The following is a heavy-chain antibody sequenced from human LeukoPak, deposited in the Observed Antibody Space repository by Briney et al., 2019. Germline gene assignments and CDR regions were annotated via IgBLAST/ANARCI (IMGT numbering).Heavy chain of an antibody. Sequence: GESLKISCKGSGYRFTSYWIGWVRQMPGKGLEWMGIIYPGDSDTRYSPSFQGQVTISADKSISTAYLQWSSLKASDTAIYYCATSMAGYHYYFDYWGQGTLVTVSS. CDR3: ATSMAGYHYYFDY. CDR2: IYPGDSDT. CDR1: GYRFTSYW. V-gene: IGHV5-51*01. D-gene: IGHD3-9*01. J-gene: IGHJ4*02.